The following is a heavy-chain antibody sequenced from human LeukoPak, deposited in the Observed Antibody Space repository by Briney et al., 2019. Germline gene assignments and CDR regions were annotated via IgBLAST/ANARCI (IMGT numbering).Heavy chain of an antibody. V-gene: IGHV4-39*07. J-gene: IGHJ4*02. CDR1: GGSISSSSYY. D-gene: IGHD2-15*01. CDR3: ARQGIVVVVATTPFGY. CDR2: IHYSGTS. Sequence: SETLSLTCTVSGGSISSSSYYWGWIRQPPGKGLEWIGSIHYSGTSYYNPSLKSRVTISGDTSKNQFSLKLSSVTAADTAVYYCARQGIVVVVATTPFGYWGQGTLVTVSS.